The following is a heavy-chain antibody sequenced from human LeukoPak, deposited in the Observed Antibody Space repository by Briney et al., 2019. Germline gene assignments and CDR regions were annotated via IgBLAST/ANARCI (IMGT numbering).Heavy chain of an antibody. CDR2: IYYSGST. Sequence: PSETLSLTCTVSGCSISSGDYYWSWLRQPPGKGLEWIGYIYYSGSTYYNPSLKSRVTISVDTSKNQSSLKLSSVTAADTAVYYCARVEDTAMVPDYWGQGTLVTVSS. CDR1: GCSISSGDYY. D-gene: IGHD5-18*01. V-gene: IGHV4-30-4*01. J-gene: IGHJ4*02. CDR3: ARVEDTAMVPDY.